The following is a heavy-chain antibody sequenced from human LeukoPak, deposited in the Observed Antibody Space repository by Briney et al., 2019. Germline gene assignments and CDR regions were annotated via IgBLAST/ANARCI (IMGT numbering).Heavy chain of an antibody. CDR1: GFTFSFYA. CDR2: ISGSGHST. D-gene: IGHD2-2*01. CDR3: ARLYCSSTSCYMGGWFDP. Sequence: PGGSLRLSCAASGFTFSFYAMSWVRQAPGKGLEWVSGISGSGHSTHYADSVKGRFTISRDNAKNSLYLQMNSLRAEDTAVYYCARLYCSSTSCYMGGWFDPWGQGTLVTVSS. J-gene: IGHJ5*02. V-gene: IGHV3-23*01.